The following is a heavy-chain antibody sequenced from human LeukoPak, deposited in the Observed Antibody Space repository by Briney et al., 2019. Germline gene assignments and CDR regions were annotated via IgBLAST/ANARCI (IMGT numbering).Heavy chain of an antibody. CDR2: IWYDGSNK. V-gene: IGHV3-33*01. Sequence: PGKSLRLSCTASGFTFSDYGMHWVRQPPGKGLEWVAIIWYDGSNKTYEDSVKGRFTISRDNSKNTLYLQMNSLRAEDTAVYYCARENDQGFDYWGQGTLVTVSS. J-gene: IGHJ4*02. CDR1: GFTFSDYG. D-gene: IGHD3-16*01. CDR3: ARENDQGFDY.